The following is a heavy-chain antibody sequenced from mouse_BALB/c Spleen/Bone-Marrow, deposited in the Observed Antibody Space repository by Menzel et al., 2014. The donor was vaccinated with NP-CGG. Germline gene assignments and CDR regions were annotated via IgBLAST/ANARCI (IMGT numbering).Heavy chain of an antibody. J-gene: IGHJ1*01. D-gene: IGHD1-1*01. V-gene: IGHV7-3*02. CDR3: GRDENYDIYWYFDV. CDR2: ISNKANGYTA. CDR1: GFTFTDYY. Sequence: EVQGVESGGGLVQPGGSLRLSCATSGFTFTDYYMSWVRQTPGKALEWLGFISNKANGYTADYSVSVKGRFTISRDNSQNSLYLQMNTLRAEDSAAYYCGRDENYDIYWYFDVWGAGTTVTVSS.